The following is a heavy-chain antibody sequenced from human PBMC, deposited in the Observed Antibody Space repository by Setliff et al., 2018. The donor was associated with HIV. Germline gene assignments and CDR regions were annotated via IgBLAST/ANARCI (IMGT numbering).Heavy chain of an antibody. CDR1: GDNVSSDRTA. J-gene: IGHJ4*02. Sequence: SQTLSLTCAISGDNVSSDRTAWNWIRQSPSRGLEWLGRTHYRSRWYSDYATFVKSRITINPDTSKNQFSLQLNPVTPEDTAVYFCARAGTTMAATGYYFDHWGQGTLVTVSS. D-gene: IGHD6-13*01. CDR3: ARAGTTMAATGYYFDH. CDR2: THYRSRWYS. V-gene: IGHV6-1*01.